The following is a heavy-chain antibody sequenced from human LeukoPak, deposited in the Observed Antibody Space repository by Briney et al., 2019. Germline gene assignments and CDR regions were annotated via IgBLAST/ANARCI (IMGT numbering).Heavy chain of an antibody. CDR3: ARDGPLGNYDILTGTTNLFDP. CDR1: GYTFTSYA. CDR2: INSGSGNT. V-gene: IGHV1-3*01. D-gene: IGHD3-9*01. Sequence: ASVKVSCKASGYTFTSYAMHWVRQASGQRLVCMGWINSGSGNTKYSQKFQGRVTITRDPSASTAYMELSSLRSEDTAVYYCARDGPLGNYDILTGTTNLFDPWGQGTLVTVSS. J-gene: IGHJ5*02.